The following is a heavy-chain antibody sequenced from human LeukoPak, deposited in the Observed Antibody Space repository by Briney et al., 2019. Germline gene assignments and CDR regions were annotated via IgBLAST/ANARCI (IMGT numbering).Heavy chain of an antibody. CDR3: ARLFEAAVGPGIWWFDP. CDR2: IYYSGST. Sequence: ASETLSLTCTVSGGSISSYYWSWIRQPPGKGLEWIGYIYYSGSTNYNPSLKSRVTISVDKSKNQFSLRLSSVTAADTAVYYCARLFEAAVGPGIWWFDPWGQGTLVTVSS. V-gene: IGHV4-59*01. D-gene: IGHD6-13*01. J-gene: IGHJ5*02. CDR1: GGSISSYY.